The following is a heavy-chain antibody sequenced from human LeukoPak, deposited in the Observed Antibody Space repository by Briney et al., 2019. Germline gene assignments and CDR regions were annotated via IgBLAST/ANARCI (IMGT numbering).Heavy chain of an antibody. CDR2: ISWNSGSI. D-gene: IGHD3-22*01. CDR3: AKGSSGYYLGPADY. Sequence: PGGSLRLSCAASGFTFDDYAMHWVRRAPGKGLECVSGISWNSGSIGYADSVKGRFTISRDNAKNSLYLQMNSLRAEDTALYYCAKGSSGYYLGPADYWGQGTLVTVSS. CDR1: GFTFDDYA. J-gene: IGHJ4*02. V-gene: IGHV3-9*01.